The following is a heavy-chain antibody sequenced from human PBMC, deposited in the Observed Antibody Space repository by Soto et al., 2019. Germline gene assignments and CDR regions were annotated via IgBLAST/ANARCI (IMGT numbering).Heavy chain of an antibody. Sequence: ASVKVSCKASGYTFTSYAMHWVRQAPGQRLEWMGWINAGNGNTKYSQKFQGRVTITRDTSASTAYMELSSLRSEDTAVYYCARQGPSPYCSSTGCYPYYYYGMDVWGQGTTVTVSS. D-gene: IGHD2-2*01. V-gene: IGHV1-3*01. CDR3: ARQGPSPYCSSTGCYPYYYYGMDV. CDR1: GYTFTSYA. CDR2: INAGNGNT. J-gene: IGHJ6*02.